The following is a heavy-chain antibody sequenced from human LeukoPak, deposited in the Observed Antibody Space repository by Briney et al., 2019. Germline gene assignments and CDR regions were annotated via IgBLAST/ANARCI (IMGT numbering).Heavy chain of an antibody. J-gene: IGHJ4*02. D-gene: IGHD6-19*01. V-gene: IGHV3-53*01. Sequence: PGGSLRLSCAASGFTVSSNYMSWVRQAPGKGLEWVSVIYSGGSTYYADSVKGRFTISRDNSKNTLYLQMNSLRAEDTAIYYCAKMPVSYSSGWSTFDYWGQGTLVTVSS. CDR3: AKMPVSYSSGWSTFDY. CDR1: GFTVSSNY. CDR2: IYSGGST.